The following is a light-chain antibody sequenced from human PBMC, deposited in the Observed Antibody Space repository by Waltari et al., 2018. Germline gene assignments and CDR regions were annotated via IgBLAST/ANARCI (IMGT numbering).Light chain of an antibody. CDR3: SSYTSSSTYVV. CDR1: SRDVGGYNY. CDR2: DVS. J-gene: IGLJ2*01. V-gene: IGLV2-14*03. Sequence: QSALTQPASVSGSPGQSITISCTGTSRDVGGYNYVSWYQQHPGKAPKLMIYDVSNRPSVVSNRCSGSKSGNTASLTISGLQAEDEADYYCSSYTSSSTYVVFGGGTKLTVL.